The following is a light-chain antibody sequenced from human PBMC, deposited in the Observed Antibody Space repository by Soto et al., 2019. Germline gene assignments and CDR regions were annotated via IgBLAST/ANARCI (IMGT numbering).Light chain of an antibody. J-gene: IGKJ1*01. V-gene: IGKV2-28*01. CDR2: LGS. CDR3: MQPLQSWT. CDR1: QSLLHSNGYNY. Sequence: DIVMTQSPLSLPVTPGEPASISCRSSQSLLHSNGYNYLDWYLQKPGQSPQLLIYLGSNRASGVPDRFSGSGSGTDFTLKISRVEPEDVGVYYCMQPLQSWTFGQGIKVDIX.